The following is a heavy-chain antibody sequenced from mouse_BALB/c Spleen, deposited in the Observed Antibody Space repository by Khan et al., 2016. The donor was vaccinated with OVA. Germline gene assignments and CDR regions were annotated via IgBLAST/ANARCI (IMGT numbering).Heavy chain of an antibody. Sequence: EVQLQESGPELVKPGTSVWMSCKASGYRFTASIIHWMKQKPGQGLDWIGYINPYNGATKDNEKFKGKATLTSDKSSNTAYLELSSLTSDYSAVYFCSRGNWQSYYFDYWGQGTTLTVSS. CDR3: SRGNWQSYYFDY. CDR1: GYRFTASI. CDR2: INPYNGAT. J-gene: IGHJ2*01. D-gene: IGHD4-1*01. V-gene: IGHV1S136*01.